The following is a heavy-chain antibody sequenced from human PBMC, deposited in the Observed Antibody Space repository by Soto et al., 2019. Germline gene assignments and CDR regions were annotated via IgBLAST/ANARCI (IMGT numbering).Heavy chain of an antibody. V-gene: IGHV3-23*01. CDR3: APMGV. CDR1: GFTFNNSG. CDR2: ISGSDNST. Sequence: GGSLRLSCRVSGFTFNNSGMHWVRQAPGKGLEWVSAISGSDNSTYYADSVKGRFTISRDNSKNTLYLQMSSLRADDTAVYYCAPMGVWGQGTTVTVSS. J-gene: IGHJ6*02.